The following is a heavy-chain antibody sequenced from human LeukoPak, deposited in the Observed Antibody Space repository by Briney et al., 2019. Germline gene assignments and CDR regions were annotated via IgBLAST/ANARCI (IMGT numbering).Heavy chain of an antibody. J-gene: IGHJ4*02. Sequence: PGRSLRLSCAASGFTFSSYWMSWVRQAPGKGLEWVANIKQDGSEKYYVDSVKGRFTISRDNAKNSLYLQMNSLRAEDTAVYYCARVAVWIAVADFDYWGQGTLVTVSS. CDR3: ARVAVWIAVADFDY. V-gene: IGHV3-7*01. CDR1: GFTFSSYW. CDR2: IKQDGSEK. D-gene: IGHD6-19*01.